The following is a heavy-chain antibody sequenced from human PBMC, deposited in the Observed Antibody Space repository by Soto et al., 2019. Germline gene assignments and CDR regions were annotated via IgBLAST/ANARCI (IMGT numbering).Heavy chain of an antibody. CDR3: AHGGICPNGGGCPGYIDY. CDR2: IYWDDDK. Sequence: QITLKESGPTLVKPTQTLTLTCTFSGFSLSSRGVGVHWIRQSPGKALEWLALIYWDDDKRYSPSLRSRLTITKDXXKXQXXLKMPNMDTVDTATYYCAHGGICPNGGGCPGYIDYWGQGTLVTVSS. V-gene: IGHV2-5*02. J-gene: IGHJ4*02. D-gene: IGHD2-15*01. CDR1: GFSLSSRGVG.